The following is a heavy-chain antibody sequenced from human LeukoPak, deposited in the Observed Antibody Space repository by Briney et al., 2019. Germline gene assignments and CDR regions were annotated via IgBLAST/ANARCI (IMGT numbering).Heavy chain of an antibody. Sequence: PGGSLRLSCAASGFTSSSYEMNWVRQAPGKGLEWVSYISSSGSTIYYADSVKGRFTISRDNSKNTLYLQMNSLRAEDTAVYYCAGERRGGQLKVDYWGQGTLVTVSS. CDR2: ISSSGSTI. J-gene: IGHJ4*02. CDR3: AGERRGGQLKVDY. CDR1: GFTSSSYE. D-gene: IGHD6-6*01. V-gene: IGHV3-48*03.